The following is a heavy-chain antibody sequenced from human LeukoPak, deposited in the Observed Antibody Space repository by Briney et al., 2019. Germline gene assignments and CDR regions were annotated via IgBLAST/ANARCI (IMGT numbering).Heavy chain of an antibody. CDR1: GFTVSSNY. D-gene: IGHD5-24*01. V-gene: IGHV3-53*01. CDR2: ISRGGTT. J-gene: IGHJ4*02. Sequence: GGSLRLSCAASGFTVSSNYMSWVRQAPGKGLEWVSLISRGGTTSYADSVKGRFTISRDNSKNTLYLQMNSLTAEDTAVYYCARPFLSGDGYKVGYFDYWGQGTLVTVSS. CDR3: ARPFLSGDGYKVGYFDY.